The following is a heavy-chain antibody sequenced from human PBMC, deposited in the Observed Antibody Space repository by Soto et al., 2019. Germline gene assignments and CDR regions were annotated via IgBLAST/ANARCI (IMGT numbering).Heavy chain of an antibody. V-gene: IGHV3-11*01. Sequence: QVHLVESGGGLVKPGGSLRLSCAASGFTFNSYMSWIRQAPGKGLEWVSYISSSGSTIYYADSVKGRFTISRDNAKNSLYLQLNSLRAEDTAVYYCARPSPNMDWFDPWGQGTLGTVSS. CDR3: ARPSPNMDWFDP. J-gene: IGHJ5*02. CDR2: ISSSGSTI. CDR1: GFTFNSY. D-gene: IGHD2-8*01.